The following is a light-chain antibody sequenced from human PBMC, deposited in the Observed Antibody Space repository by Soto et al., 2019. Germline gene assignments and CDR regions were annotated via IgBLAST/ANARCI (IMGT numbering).Light chain of an antibody. J-gene: IGKJ4*01. CDR2: AAS. CDR3: QQSYSTPFT. Sequence: DIQMTQSPSSLSASVGDRVTITCRASQSISSYLNWYQQKPGKAPKLLIYAASSLQSGVPLRFSGSGSGTDFTLTISSLQPEDFATYYCQQSYSTPFTFGGGTK. V-gene: IGKV1-39*01. CDR1: QSISSY.